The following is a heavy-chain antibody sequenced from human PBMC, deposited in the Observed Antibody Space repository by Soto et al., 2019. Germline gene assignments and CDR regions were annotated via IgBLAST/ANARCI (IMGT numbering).Heavy chain of an antibody. V-gene: IGHV1-18*04. J-gene: IGHJ6*02. CDR1: GYTFTSYV. Sequence: GASVKVSRKASGYTFTSYVISWVRQAPGQGLGWMGWISAYNGNTNYAQKLQGRVTISRDNSKNTLYLQMNSLRAEDTAVYYCARGSVAGAHRPGYYYGMDVWGQGTTVTVSS. D-gene: IGHD6-19*01. CDR3: ARGSVAGAHRPGYYYGMDV. CDR2: ISAYNGNT.